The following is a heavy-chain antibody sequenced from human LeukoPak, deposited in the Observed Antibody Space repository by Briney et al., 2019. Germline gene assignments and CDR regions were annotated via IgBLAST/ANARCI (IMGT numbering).Heavy chain of an antibody. D-gene: IGHD1-1*01. J-gene: IGHJ6*04. CDR1: GASLSGYY. CDR3: AHSGQTTAFSNPIYNYGLDV. V-gene: IGHV4-34*01. Sequence: SETLSLTCAVYGASLSGYYWSWVIQPPGKGLEWIGEINHSGSTNYNPSLKSRVTISVDTSKNQFSLKLSSVTAADTAVYYCAHSGQTTAFSNPIYNYGLDVWGKGTTVTVSS. CDR2: INHSGST.